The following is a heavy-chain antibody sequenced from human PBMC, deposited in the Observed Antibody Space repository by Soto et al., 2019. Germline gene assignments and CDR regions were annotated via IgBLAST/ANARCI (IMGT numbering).Heavy chain of an antibody. D-gene: IGHD2-15*01. V-gene: IGHV3-21*01. CDR1: GFTFSSYS. Sequence: EVQLVESGGGLVKPGGSLRLSCAASGFTFSSYSMNWVRQAPGKGLEWVSSISSSSSYIYYADSVKGRFTISRDNAKNTLYLQMNSLRADDTAVYYCATSEPLGYCSGGSCYSPAYYYYGMDVWGQGTTVTVSS. J-gene: IGHJ6*02. CDR3: ATSEPLGYCSGGSCYSPAYYYYGMDV. CDR2: ISSSSSYI.